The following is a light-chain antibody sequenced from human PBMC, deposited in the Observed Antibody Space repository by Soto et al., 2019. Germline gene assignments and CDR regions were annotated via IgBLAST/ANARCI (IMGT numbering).Light chain of an antibody. J-gene: IGKJ5*01. CDR3: QQFNDYPPA. CDR1: QGITSA. V-gene: IGKV1D-13*01. Sequence: IQLTQSPSSLSASAGDRVTITCRASQGITSALAWYQQKPGKAPKLLIYDASTLESGVPSRFSGSGSDTYFTLPINGLQPEDVATYYCQQFNDYPPAFGQGTRLEIK. CDR2: DAS.